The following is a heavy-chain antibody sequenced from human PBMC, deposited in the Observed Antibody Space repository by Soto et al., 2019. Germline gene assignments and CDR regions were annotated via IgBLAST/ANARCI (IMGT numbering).Heavy chain of an antibody. V-gene: IGHV1-69*01. CDR2: IIPIFGTA. CDR3: ARVYYYDSSGTSYNWFDP. CDR1: GYTFTSYD. D-gene: IGHD3-22*01. Sequence: SVKVSCKASGYTFTSYDINWVRQAPGQGLEWMGGIIPIFGTANYAQKFQGRVTITADESTSTAYMELSSLRSEDTAVYYCARVYYYDSSGTSYNWFDPWGQGTLVTVSS. J-gene: IGHJ5*02.